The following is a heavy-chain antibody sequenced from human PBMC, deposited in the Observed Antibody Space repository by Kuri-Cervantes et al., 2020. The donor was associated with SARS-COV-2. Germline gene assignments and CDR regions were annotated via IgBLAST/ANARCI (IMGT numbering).Heavy chain of an antibody. CDR3: ARDPPRYYDSSGYYFDY. J-gene: IGHJ4*02. CDR2: ISGSGGST. D-gene: IGHD3-22*01. CDR1: GFTFSSYA. Sequence: GESLKISCAASGFTFSSYAMSWVRQAPGKGLEWVSAISGSGGSTYYADSVKGRFTISRDNAKNSLYLQMNSLRAEDTAVYYCARDPPRYYDSSGYYFDYWGQGTLVTVSS. V-gene: IGHV3-23*01.